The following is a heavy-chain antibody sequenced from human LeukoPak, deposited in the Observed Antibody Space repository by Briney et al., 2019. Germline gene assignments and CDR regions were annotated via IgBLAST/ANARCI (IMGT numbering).Heavy chain of an antibody. Sequence: PGGSLRLSCAASGFSFSSHVMHWVRRAPGKGLEWVSYISLGGGTIYYAGSVRGRFTISRDDAGNSLYLQMNSLRDEDTAVYYCARILGLTLDYWGQGTLVTVSS. J-gene: IGHJ4*02. CDR3: ARILGLTLDY. CDR1: GFSFSSHV. CDR2: ISLGGGTI. V-gene: IGHV3-48*02. D-gene: IGHD1-14*01.